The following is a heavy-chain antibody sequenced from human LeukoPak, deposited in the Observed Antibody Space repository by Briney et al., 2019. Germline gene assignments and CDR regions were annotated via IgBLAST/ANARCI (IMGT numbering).Heavy chain of an antibody. D-gene: IGHD6-19*01. V-gene: IGHV1-18*01. Sequence: ASVTVSCKASGYTFTSYGISWVRQAPGQGLEWMGWISAYNGNTNYAQKLQGRVTMTTDTSTSTAYMELRSLRSDDTAVYYCARDPSSGWYEGSYFDYWGQGTLVTVSS. CDR2: ISAYNGNT. J-gene: IGHJ4*02. CDR1: GYTFTSYG. CDR3: ARDPSSGWYEGSYFDY.